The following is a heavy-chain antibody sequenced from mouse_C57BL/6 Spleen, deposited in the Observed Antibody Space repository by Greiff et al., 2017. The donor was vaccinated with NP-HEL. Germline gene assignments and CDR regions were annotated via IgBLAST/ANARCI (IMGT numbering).Heavy chain of an antibody. CDR3: ARSGYYSNYVGYFDV. Sequence: QVQLQQPGAELVKPGASVKLSCKASGYTFTSYWMQWVKQRPGQGLEWIGEIDPSDSYTNYNQKFKGKATLTVDTSSSTAYMQLSSLTSEDSAVYYFARSGYYSNYVGYFDVWGTRTTVTVSS. D-gene: IGHD2-5*01. V-gene: IGHV1-50*01. CDR1: GYTFTSYW. J-gene: IGHJ1*03. CDR2: IDPSDSYT.